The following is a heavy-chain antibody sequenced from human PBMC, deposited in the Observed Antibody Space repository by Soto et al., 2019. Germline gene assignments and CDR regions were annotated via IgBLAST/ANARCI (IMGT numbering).Heavy chain of an antibody. CDR3: ARARGLPNTHYYHGMDV. V-gene: IGHV6-1*01. D-gene: IGHD3-10*01. CDR2: AYYKSKWYY. CDR1: GDSVSTSDAA. Sequence: QVQLQQSGPGLVKPSQTLSLTCAISGDSVSTSDAAWNWVRQSPSRGLEWLGRAYYKSKWYYAYANSLSTRISISPDTSKNQISLHLDSVTPADTALYYCARARGLPNTHYYHGMDVWGQGTTVTVSS. J-gene: IGHJ6*02.